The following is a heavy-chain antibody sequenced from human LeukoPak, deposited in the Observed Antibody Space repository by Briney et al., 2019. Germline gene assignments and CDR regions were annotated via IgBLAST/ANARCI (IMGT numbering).Heavy chain of an antibody. Sequence: SETLSLTCTISGGSITDNYWSWIRQPPGKGLEWIGYVYSTGSTNYNPSLSSRVSISIDTSKNQFSLKLTSVTAADTAVYYCAKVGAVADTQGMGYFDYWGQGTLVTVSS. J-gene: IGHJ4*02. CDR2: VYSTGST. CDR1: GGSITDNY. V-gene: IGHV4-59*01. CDR3: AKVGAVADTQGMGYFDY. D-gene: IGHD6-19*01.